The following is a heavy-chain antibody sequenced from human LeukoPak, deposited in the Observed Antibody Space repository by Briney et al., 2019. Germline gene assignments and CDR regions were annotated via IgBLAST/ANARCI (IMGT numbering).Heavy chain of an antibody. V-gene: IGHV4-4*02. Sequence: SSGTLSLTCAVSGVSISSSNWWSWVRQPPGKGLEWIGEIYHSGSTNYNPSLKSRVTISVDKSKNQFSLKLSSVTAADTAVYYCARGYGYISSWLDYWGQGTLVTVSS. J-gene: IGHJ4*02. D-gene: IGHD6-13*01. CDR3: ARGYGYISSWLDY. CDR1: GVSISSSNW. CDR2: IYHSGST.